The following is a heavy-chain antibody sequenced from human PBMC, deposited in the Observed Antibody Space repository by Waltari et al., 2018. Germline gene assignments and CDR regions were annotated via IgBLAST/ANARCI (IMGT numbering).Heavy chain of an antibody. J-gene: IGHJ4*02. CDR1: GFTFSKYW. Sequence: EVQLVESGGGLVQPGGSLRLSCAASGFTFSKYWMSWVRQAPGKGLEWVANIKQDGSEKYYGDSVRGRFTISRDNARNSLYLQLNSLRAEDTGIYYCGRDHHYWGQGTLVTVSS. CDR2: IKQDGSEK. CDR3: GRDHHY. V-gene: IGHV3-7*01.